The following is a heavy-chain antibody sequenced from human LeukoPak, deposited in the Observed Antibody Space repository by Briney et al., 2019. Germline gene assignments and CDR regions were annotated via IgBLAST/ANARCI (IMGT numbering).Heavy chain of an antibody. CDR1: GFSFSSYE. V-gene: IGHV3-48*03. CDR2: ISSSGSTR. D-gene: IGHD2-8*01. CDR3: ARDLGGGFVHGMDV. J-gene: IGHJ6*02. Sequence: GGSLRLSCAASGFSFSSYEFNWVRQAPGKGLEWISYISSSGSTRYYADSVKGRFTTSRDNAKNSLNLQMDSLRAEDTAVYYCARDLGGGFVHGMDVWGQGTTVTVSS.